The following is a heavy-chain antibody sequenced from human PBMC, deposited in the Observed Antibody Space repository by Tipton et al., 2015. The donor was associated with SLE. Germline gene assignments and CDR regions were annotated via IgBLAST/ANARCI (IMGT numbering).Heavy chain of an antibody. CDR1: GGSISSSSYY. J-gene: IGHJ4*02. V-gene: IGHV4-39*01. Sequence: TLSLTCTVSGGSISSSSYYWGWIRQPPGKGLEWIGSIYYSGSTYYTPSLKSRVSISVDTSKNHFSLRLNSVTAADTAVFYCARHGWQQLDRDGFDFWGQGTLVTVSS. CDR3: ARHGWQQLDRDGFDF. CDR2: IYYSGST. D-gene: IGHD6-13*01.